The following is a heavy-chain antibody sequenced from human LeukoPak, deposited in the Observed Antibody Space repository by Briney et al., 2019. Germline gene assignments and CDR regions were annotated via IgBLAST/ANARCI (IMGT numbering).Heavy chain of an antibody. CDR1: GFTVSGHF. CDR3: ARDRPYGSGMPGDFDL. D-gene: IGHD3-10*01. Sequence: PGGSLRLSCAVSGFTVSGHFMNWVRQAPGKGLEWVSTINTAGSTYYTDSVKGRFTISRDNSKNMLYLQMNRLRVEDTAVYYCARDRPYGSGMPGDFDLWGRGTLVTVSS. CDR2: INTAGST. V-gene: IGHV3-53*01. J-gene: IGHJ2*01.